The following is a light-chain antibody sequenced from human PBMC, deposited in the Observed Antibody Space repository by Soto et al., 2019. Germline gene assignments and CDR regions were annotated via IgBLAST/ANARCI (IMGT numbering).Light chain of an antibody. V-gene: IGKV3-11*01. CDR3: HQRSNWPPLT. Sequence: EIVMTQSPATLSVSPGERLTLSCRASQSVSSNLAWYQQKPGQAPRLLIYDASNRASGIPARFSGSGSGTDFTLTISSLEPEDLAVYYCHQRSNWPPLTFGGGTKVEIK. J-gene: IGKJ4*01. CDR1: QSVSSN. CDR2: DAS.